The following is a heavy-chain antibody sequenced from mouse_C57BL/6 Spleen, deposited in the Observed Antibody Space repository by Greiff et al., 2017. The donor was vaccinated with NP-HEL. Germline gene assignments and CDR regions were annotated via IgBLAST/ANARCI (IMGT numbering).Heavy chain of an antibody. D-gene: IGHD1-1*01. CDR3: ARSITTVASYWYFDV. Sequence: VQLQQPGAELVMPGASVKLSCKASGYTFTSYWMHWVKQRPGQGLEWIGEIDPSDSYTNYNQKFKGKSTLTVDKSTSTAYMQLSSLTSEDSAVYYCARSITTVASYWYFDVWGTGTTVTVSS. CDR2: IDPSDSYT. J-gene: IGHJ1*03. V-gene: IGHV1-69*01. CDR1: GYTFTSYW.